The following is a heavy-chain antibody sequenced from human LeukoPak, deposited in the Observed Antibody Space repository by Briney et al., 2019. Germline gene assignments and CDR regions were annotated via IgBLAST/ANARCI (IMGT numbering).Heavy chain of an antibody. J-gene: IGHJ6*03. V-gene: IGHV4-34*01. Sequence: PSETLSLTCTVSGGSISSYYWSWIRQPPGKGLELIGEINHSGSTNYNPSLKSRVTISVDTSKNQFSLKLSSVTAADTAVYYCARAVGATTIYYYYCYMDVWGKGTTVTISS. CDR1: GGSISSYY. CDR3: ARAVGATTIYYYYCYMDV. D-gene: IGHD1-26*01. CDR2: INHSGST.